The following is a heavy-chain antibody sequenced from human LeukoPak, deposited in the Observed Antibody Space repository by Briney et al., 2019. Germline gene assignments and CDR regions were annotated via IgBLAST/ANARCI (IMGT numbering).Heavy chain of an antibody. CDR3: SSSTIFGVVIGVGDAFDI. CDR2: ISSSSSYI. V-gene: IGHV3-21*06. J-gene: IGHJ3*02. CDR1: GCTFRSYS. D-gene: IGHD3-3*01. Sequence: GGSLRLSCAASGCTFRSYSMTWVRQAPGKGLEWVSSISSSSSYIYYTDSVKGRFTISRDNAKNSLYLQMNSLRAEDTAVYYCSSSTIFGVVIGVGDAFDIWGQGTMVTVSS.